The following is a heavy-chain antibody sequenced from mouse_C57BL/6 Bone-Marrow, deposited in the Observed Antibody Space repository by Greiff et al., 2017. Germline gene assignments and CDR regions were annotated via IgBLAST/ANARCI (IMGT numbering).Heavy chain of an antibody. CDR3: AKIPPYYYVPRTNAMDY. J-gene: IGHJ4*01. D-gene: IGHD1-1*01. Sequence: QVQLKESGPGLVQPSQSLSITCTVSGFSLTSYGVHWVRQSPGKGLEWLGVIWRGGSTDYTAAFMSRLSITEDNTKRQVFFKMYSLLADDTAIYYAAKIPPYYYVPRTNAMDYWGQGTAVTVSS. CDR1: GFSLTSYG. V-gene: IGHV2-5*01. CDR2: IWRGGST.